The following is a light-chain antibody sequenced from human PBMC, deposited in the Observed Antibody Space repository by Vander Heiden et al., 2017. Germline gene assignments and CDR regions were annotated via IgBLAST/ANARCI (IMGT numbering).Light chain of an antibody. CDR1: ALPKQY. CDR3: QSDANSGTYFYV. V-gene: IGLV3-25*03. J-gene: IGLJ1*01. CDR2: IDS. Sequence: SYELTQPPSVSVSPGQTARITCSGDALPKQYAYWYQQKPGQAPVLGIVIDSERPSGIPERFSCSSSGTTVTFTISGVQAEDEADYDCQSDANSGTYFYVFGTGTKVTVL.